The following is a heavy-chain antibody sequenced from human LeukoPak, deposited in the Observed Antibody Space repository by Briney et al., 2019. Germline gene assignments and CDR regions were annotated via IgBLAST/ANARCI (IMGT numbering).Heavy chain of an antibody. CDR3: ARGFQDSGSYPPHYFDY. V-gene: IGHV3-21*01. CDR2: ITSSSSYI. CDR1: GFTFSSYS. J-gene: IGHJ4*01. D-gene: IGHD3-10*01. Sequence: GGSLRLSCAASGFTFSSYSMNWVRQAPGKGLEWVSSITSSSSYIYYADSVKGRFTISRDNAKNSLYLQMNSLRAEDTAVYYCARGFQDSGSYPPHYFDYWGQATLLTVSS.